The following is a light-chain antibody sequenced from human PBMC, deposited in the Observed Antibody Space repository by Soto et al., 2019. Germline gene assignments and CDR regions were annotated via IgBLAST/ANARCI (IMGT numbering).Light chain of an antibody. V-gene: IGKV1-5*01. Sequence: DIQMTQSPSTLSSSVGDRVTITFRASRSISNWLAWYQQRPGIAPKLLIFDASILQSGVPSRFSGSGSGTDFTLTISSLQPEDFATYYCQQSYSTLWTFGQGTKVDIK. CDR3: QQSYSTLWT. CDR2: DAS. J-gene: IGKJ1*01. CDR1: RSISNW.